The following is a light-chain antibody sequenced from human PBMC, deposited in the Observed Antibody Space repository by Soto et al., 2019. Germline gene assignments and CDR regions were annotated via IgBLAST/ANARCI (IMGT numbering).Light chain of an antibody. CDR3: SSYAGSSNYV. V-gene: IGLV2-8*01. CDR1: SSDVGGYNS. J-gene: IGLJ1*01. Sequence: QSAPTQPPSASGSPGQSVTISCTGTSSDVGGYNSVSWYQHHPGKAPKLMIYEVSKRPSGVPDRFSGSKSANTASLTVSGLQAEDEADYYCSSYAGSSNYVFGTGTKLTVL. CDR2: EVS.